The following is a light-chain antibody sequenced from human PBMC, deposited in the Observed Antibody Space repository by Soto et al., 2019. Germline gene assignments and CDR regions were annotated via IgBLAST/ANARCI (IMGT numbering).Light chain of an antibody. J-gene: IGKJ2*01. CDR3: QQYGSSSYT. CDR2: DAS. V-gene: IGKV3-20*01. Sequence: EIVLTQSPGTLSLSPGERATLSCRASQSVSSSYLGWYQQKPGQAPRLLIYDASSRATGIPDRFSGSGSGTDFTLTISRLEPEDFAVYYCQQYGSSSYTFGQRTKVEIK. CDR1: QSVSSSY.